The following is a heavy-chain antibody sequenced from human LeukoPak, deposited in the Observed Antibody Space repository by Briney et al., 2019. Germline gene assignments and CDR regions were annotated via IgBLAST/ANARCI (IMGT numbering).Heavy chain of an antibody. Sequence: GGSLRLSCAASGFTFSSYWMSWVRQAPGKGLEWVANIKQDGSEKYYVDSVKGRFTISRDNAKNSLYLQMNSLRAEDTAVYYCARFSGWFLYYFDYWGQGTLVTVSS. D-gene: IGHD6-19*01. CDR3: ARFSGWFLYYFDY. J-gene: IGHJ4*02. CDR2: IKQDGSEK. CDR1: GFTFSSYW. V-gene: IGHV3-7*01.